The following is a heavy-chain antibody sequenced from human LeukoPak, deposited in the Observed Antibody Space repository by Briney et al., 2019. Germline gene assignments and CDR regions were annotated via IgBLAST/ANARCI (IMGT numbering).Heavy chain of an antibody. CDR3: ARGTPYGDYYFDY. CDR2: INPNSGGT. V-gene: IGHV1-2*02. CDR1: GYTFTGYY. D-gene: IGHD4-17*01. J-gene: IGHJ4*02. Sequence: ASVKVSCKASGYTFTGYYMHWVRQAPGQGREWMGWINPNSGGTNYAQKFQGRVTMTRDTSISTAYMELSRLRSDDTAVYYCARGTPYGDYYFDYWGQGTLVTVSS.